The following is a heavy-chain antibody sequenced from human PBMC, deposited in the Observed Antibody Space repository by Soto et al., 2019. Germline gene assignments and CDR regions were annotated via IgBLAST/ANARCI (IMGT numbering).Heavy chain of an antibody. CDR2: IWFDGSNK. V-gene: IGHV3-33*01. CDR3: ARGGSLYNWNDGGHFAY. D-gene: IGHD1-1*01. J-gene: IGHJ4*02. CDR1: GFTSSSSG. Sequence: SLRLSCAASGFTSSSSGLHWVRQAPGKGLEWVAVIWFDGSNKFYADSVRGRFTISIDNSKSTLYLQMNTLRAGDTAMYFCARGGSLYNWNDGGHFAYRCQG.